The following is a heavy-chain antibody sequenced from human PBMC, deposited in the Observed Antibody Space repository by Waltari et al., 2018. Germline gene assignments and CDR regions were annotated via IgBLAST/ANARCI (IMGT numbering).Heavy chain of an antibody. CDR1: GYLFTSHD. J-gene: IGHJ6*02. D-gene: IGHD6-13*01. CDR2: MNPESGNT. CDR3: ARGLSSSWFGMDV. V-gene: IGHV1-8*01. Sequence: QVQLVQSGAEVKKPGASVKVSCKASGYLFTSHDINWLRQATGQGPEWLGWMNPESGNTGYAQKFQGRVTMTRDTSTTTAYMELSSLRSDDTAVYFCARGLSSSWFGMDVWGQGTAVTVSS.